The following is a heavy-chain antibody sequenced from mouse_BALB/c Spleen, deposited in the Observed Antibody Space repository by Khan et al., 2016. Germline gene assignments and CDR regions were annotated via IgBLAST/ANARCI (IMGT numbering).Heavy chain of an antibody. Sequence: VQLQESGPGLVQPSQSLSITCTVSGFSLTSYGVHWVRQSPGKGLEWLGVIWRGGSTDYNAAFMSRLSITKDNYKSQVFFKMNSLQADDTAIYYCAKNYYGSSYFDYWGQGTTLTVSS. J-gene: IGHJ2*01. CDR2: IWRGGST. D-gene: IGHD1-1*01. V-gene: IGHV2-5*01. CDR1: GFSLTSYG. CDR3: AKNYYGSSYFDY.